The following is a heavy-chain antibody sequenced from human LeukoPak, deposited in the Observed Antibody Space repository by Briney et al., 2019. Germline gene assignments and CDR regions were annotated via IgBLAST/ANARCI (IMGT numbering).Heavy chain of an antibody. V-gene: IGHV3-23*01. J-gene: IGHJ4*02. D-gene: IGHD1-14*01. CDR2: ISGSGGST. CDR1: GFTFSSYA. CDR3: ARVHDAYNYFHY. Sequence: GGSLRLSCAASGFTFSSYAMSWVRQAPGKGLEWVSAISGSGGSTYYADSVKGRFTISRDNSKDTLYLQMNSLRAEDTAVYYCARVHDAYNYFHYWGQGTLVTVSS.